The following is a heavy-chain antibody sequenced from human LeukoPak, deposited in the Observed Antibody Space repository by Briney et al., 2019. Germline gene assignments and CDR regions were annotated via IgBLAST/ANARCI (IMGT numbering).Heavy chain of an antibody. J-gene: IGHJ4*02. V-gene: IGHV3-21*01. D-gene: IGHD3-22*01. Sequence: GGSLRLSCAASGFTFSSYSMNWVRQAPGKGLEWVSSITRSSIYKYYADSVKGRFTISRDNAKNSLYLQMNSLRAEDTAVYYCASSRYDSSGYYGIIGYWGQGTLVTVSS. CDR3: ASSRYDSSGYYGIIGY. CDR2: ITRSSIYK. CDR1: GFTFSSYS.